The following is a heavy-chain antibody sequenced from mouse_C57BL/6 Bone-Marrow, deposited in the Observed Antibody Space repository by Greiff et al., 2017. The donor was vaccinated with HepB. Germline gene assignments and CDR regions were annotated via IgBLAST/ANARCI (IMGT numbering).Heavy chain of an antibody. J-gene: IGHJ2*01. D-gene: IGHD1-1*01. CDR2: IHPNSGST. CDR3: ARLGGYYGGFDY. Sequence: QVQLQQPGAELVKPGASVKLSCKASGYTFTSYWMHWVKQRPGQGLEWIGMIHPNSGSTNYNEKFKSKATLTVDTSSSTAYMQLSSLTSEDSAVYYCARLGGYYGGFDYWGQGTTLTVSS. CDR1: GYTFTSYW. V-gene: IGHV1-64*01.